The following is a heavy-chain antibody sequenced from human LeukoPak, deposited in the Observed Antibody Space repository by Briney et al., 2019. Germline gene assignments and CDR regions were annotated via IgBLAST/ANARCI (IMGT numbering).Heavy chain of an antibody. J-gene: IGHJ4*02. CDR2: TSGSGGST. Sequence: AGGSLRLSCAASGFTFSSYAMSWVRQAPGKGLEWVSATSGSGGSTYYADSVKGRFTISRDNSKNTLYLQMNSLRAEDTAVYYCAKDALPGSSWYYFDYWGQGTLVTVSS. CDR3: AKDALPGSSWYYFDY. D-gene: IGHD6-13*01. V-gene: IGHV3-23*01. CDR1: GFTFSSYA.